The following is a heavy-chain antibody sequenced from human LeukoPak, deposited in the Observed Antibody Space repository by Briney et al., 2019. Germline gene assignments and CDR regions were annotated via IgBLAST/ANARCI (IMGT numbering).Heavy chain of an antibody. D-gene: IGHD3-10*01. J-gene: IGHJ4*02. Sequence: GGSLRLSCTVSGFTVSSNSMSWVRQAPGKGLEWVSFIYSDNTHYSDSVKGRFTISRDNSKNTLYLQMNSLRAEDTAVYYCARTPYGSGSYFDYWGQGTLVTVSS. CDR2: IYSDNT. CDR1: GFTVSSNS. CDR3: ARTPYGSGSYFDY. V-gene: IGHV3-53*01.